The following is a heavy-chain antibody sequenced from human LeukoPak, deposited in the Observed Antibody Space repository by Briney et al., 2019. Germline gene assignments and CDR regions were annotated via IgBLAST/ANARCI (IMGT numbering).Heavy chain of an antibody. CDR1: GYTFTIYD. CDR2: MNPNSGNT. Sequence: ASVKVSCKASGYTFTIYDINWVRQATGQGLEWMGWMNPNSGNTGYAQKFQGRVTITRNTSISTAYMELSSLRSEDTAVYYCARGGYYYDSSGYPHDAFDIWGQGTMVTVSS. D-gene: IGHD3-22*01. CDR3: ARGGYYYDSSGYPHDAFDI. V-gene: IGHV1-8*03. J-gene: IGHJ3*02.